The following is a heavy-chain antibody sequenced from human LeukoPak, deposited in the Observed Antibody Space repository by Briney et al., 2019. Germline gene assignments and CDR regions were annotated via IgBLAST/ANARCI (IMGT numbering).Heavy chain of an antibody. Sequence: PGGSLRLSCAASGFTFSSYGMHWVRQAPGKGLEWVAFIRYDGSNKYYADSVKGRFTISRDNSKNTLYLQMNSLRAEDTAVYYCARDWGYNWNDENDYWGQGTLVTVSS. J-gene: IGHJ4*02. D-gene: IGHD1-1*01. CDR3: ARDWGYNWNDENDY. CDR1: GFTFSSYG. V-gene: IGHV3-30*02. CDR2: IRYDGSNK.